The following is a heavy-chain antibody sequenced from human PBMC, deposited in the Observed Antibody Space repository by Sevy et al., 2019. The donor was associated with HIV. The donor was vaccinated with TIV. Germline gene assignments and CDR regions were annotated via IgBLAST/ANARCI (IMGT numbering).Heavy chain of an antibody. Sequence: ASVKVSCKASGGTFSSYAINWVRQAPGQGLEWMGGIIPIFGTANYAQKFQGRVTITTDESTSTAYMELSSLGSEETAMYYCARESGGYSSSTSCYTDYYYGMDVWGQGTMVTVSS. J-gene: IGHJ6*02. CDR2: IIPIFGTA. CDR3: ARESGGYSSSTSCYTDYYYGMDV. D-gene: IGHD2-2*02. CDR1: GGTFSSYA. V-gene: IGHV1-69*05.